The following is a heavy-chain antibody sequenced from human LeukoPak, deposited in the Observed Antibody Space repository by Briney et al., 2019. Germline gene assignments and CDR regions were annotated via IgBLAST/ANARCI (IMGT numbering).Heavy chain of an antibody. D-gene: IGHD3-22*01. Sequence: GSLRLSCAASGFTFSDYYMSWVRQAPGVGLEWVSAIDGGGGRTWHADSVRGRFTISRDNSKNTLFMQMNSLRAEDTAVYYCAKDFYDSSGSRYDYWGQGTLVTVSS. J-gene: IGHJ4*02. V-gene: IGHV3-23*01. CDR3: AKDFYDSSGSRYDY. CDR2: IDGGGGRT. CDR1: GFTFSDYY.